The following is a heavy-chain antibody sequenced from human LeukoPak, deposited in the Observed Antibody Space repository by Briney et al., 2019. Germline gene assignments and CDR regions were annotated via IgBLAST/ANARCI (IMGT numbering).Heavy chain of an antibody. CDR1: GFIFSHYG. D-gene: IGHD3-10*01. CDR3: AKVSGWYGEGYFDY. Sequence: GRSLRLSCAASGFIFSHYGMHWVRQAPGKGLEWVAVIWHDGSSKYYADSVKGRFTISRDSSKNTLYLQMNSLRAEDTAVYYCAKVSGWYGEGYFDYWGQGTLVTVSS. J-gene: IGHJ4*02. V-gene: IGHV3-33*06. CDR2: IWHDGSSK.